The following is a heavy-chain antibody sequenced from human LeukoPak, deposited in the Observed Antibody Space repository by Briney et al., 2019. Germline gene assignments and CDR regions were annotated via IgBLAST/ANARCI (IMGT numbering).Heavy chain of an antibody. Sequence: PGGSLRLSCAASGFTFSSYGMHWVRQAPGKGLEWVAFIRYDGSNKYYADSVKGRFTISRDNSKNTLYLQMNSLRAEDTAVYYCANLEDDYVLGLVDYWGQGTLVTVSS. J-gene: IGHJ4*02. CDR3: ANLEDDYVLGLVDY. D-gene: IGHD4-17*01. CDR1: GFTFSSYG. V-gene: IGHV3-30*02. CDR2: IRYDGSNK.